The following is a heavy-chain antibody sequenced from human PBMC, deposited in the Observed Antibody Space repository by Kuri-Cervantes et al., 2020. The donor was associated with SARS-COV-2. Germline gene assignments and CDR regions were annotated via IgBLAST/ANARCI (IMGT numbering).Heavy chain of an antibody. V-gene: IGHV3-21*01. CDR1: GFTFSSYS. CDR3: ARAMVDPLWFGELLSPPDY. D-gene: IGHD3-10*01. J-gene: IGHJ4*02. Sequence: GGSLRLSCAASGFTFSSYSMNWVRQAPGKGLEWVSSISSSSSYIYYADSVKGRFTISRDSAKNSPYLQMNSLRAEDTAVYYCARAMVDPLWFGELLSPPDYWGQGTLVTGSS. CDR2: ISSSSSYI.